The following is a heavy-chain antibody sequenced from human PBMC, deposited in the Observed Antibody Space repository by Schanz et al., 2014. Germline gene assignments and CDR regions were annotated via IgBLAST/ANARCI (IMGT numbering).Heavy chain of an antibody. J-gene: IGHJ5*01. V-gene: IGHV3-23*01. CDR1: GFTFFGSFA. CDR3: AKDLYNYGIFDS. CDR2: MSGSGSTA. Sequence: EVQLLESGGGLVQPGGSLRLSCVASGFTFFGSFAMSCVRQAPGKGLEWVSGMSGSGSTADYADSVKGRFTISRDNSRKTLYLQMNSLRADDTAVYYCAKDLYNYGIFDSWGRGTLVAVSS. D-gene: IGHD3-16*01.